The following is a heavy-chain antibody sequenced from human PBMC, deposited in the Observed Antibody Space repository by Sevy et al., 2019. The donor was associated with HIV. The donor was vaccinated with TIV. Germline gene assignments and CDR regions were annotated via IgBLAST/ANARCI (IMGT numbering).Heavy chain of an antibody. J-gene: IGHJ6*02. CDR1: GFTFSSYA. Sequence: GGSLRLSCAASGFTFSSYAMSWVRQAPGKGLEWVSAISGSGGSTYYADTVKGRFTISRDNSKNTLYLQMNSLRAEDTAVYYCAKDVGDSVPDYYYYYYGMDVWGQGTTVTASS. V-gene: IGHV3-23*01. CDR2: ISGSGGST. D-gene: IGHD3-10*01. CDR3: AKDVGDSVPDYYYYYYGMDV.